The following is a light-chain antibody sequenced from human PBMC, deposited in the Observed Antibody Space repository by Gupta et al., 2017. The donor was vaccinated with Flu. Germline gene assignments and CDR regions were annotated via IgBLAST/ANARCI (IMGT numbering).Light chain of an antibody. Sequence: LVLTQSPSASAYLGASVKLTCPPSRGYSRNTIAGHQQRPEKGPRYLMKLNSDGSHNKGGGIRDRFSGSSSGAERYLTSASVQSEDEADYYCQAWDTAGNWVFGGGTTLTVL. CDR2: LNSDGSH. V-gene: IGLV4-69*02. CDR3: QAWDTAGNWV. CDR1: RGYSRNT. J-gene: IGLJ3*02.